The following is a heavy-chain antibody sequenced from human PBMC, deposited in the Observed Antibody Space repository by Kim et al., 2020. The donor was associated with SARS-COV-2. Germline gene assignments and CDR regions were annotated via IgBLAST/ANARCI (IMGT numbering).Heavy chain of an antibody. V-gene: IGHV3-74*01. D-gene: IGHD4-17*01. J-gene: IGHJ4*02. CDR3: ARDHDYGGNDPLFDY. CDR2: INSDGSST. Sequence: GGSLRLSCAASGFTFSSYWMHWVRQAPGKGLVWVSRINSDGSSTSYADSVKGRFTISRDNAKNTLYLQMNSLRAEDTAVYYCARDHDYGGNDPLFDYWGQEALVTASS. CDR1: GFTFSSYW.